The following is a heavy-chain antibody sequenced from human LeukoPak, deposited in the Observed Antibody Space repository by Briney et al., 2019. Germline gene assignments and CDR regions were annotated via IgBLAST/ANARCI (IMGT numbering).Heavy chain of an antibody. Sequence: ASVKVSCKASGGTFSSYAISWVRQAPGQRLEWMGRIIPVLDVANYAQKFQGRVTISADTVTSTTYMEMSSLRSEDTAVYYCASLNYYDSTGSRVDPWGRGTLVIVSS. D-gene: IGHD3-22*01. CDR2: IIPVLDVA. V-gene: IGHV1-69*04. CDR1: GGTFSSYA. CDR3: ASLNYYDSTGSRVDP. J-gene: IGHJ5*02.